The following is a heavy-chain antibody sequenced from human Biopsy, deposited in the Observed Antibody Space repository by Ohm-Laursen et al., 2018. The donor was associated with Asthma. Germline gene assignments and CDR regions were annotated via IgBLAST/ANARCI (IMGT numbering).Heavy chain of an antibody. CDR3: ATVGQLLISSGYYFAY. D-gene: IGHD3-22*01. V-gene: IGHV1-2*06. J-gene: IGHJ4*02. CDR2: INPNSGDT. Sequence: ASVKVSCKASGNTFSGYYLHWARQAPGQGLEWVGRINPNSGDTNYAEKFQGRVTMTRDTSTSTGFMELSRLTSDDTAVYYCATVGQLLISSGYYFAYWGQGTPVTVSS. CDR1: GNTFSGYY.